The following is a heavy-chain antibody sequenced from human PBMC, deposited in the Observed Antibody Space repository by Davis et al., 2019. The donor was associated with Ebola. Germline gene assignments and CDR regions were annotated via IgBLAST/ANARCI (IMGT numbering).Heavy chain of an antibody. CDR2: ISSSSSYI. D-gene: IGHD2-8*01. CDR1: GFTFSSYT. CDR3: ACYVLG. V-gene: IGHV3-21*06. Sequence: GESLKISCAASGFTFSSYTMNWVRQAPGKGLEWVSSISSSSSYIYYADSVKGRFTISRDNAKNTLYLQMNSLRVEDTAVYYCACYVLGWGQGTLVTVSS. J-gene: IGHJ4*02.